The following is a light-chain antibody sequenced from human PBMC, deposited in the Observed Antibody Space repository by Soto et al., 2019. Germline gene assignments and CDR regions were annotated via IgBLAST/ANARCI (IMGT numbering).Light chain of an antibody. CDR3: QQRSNWLT. V-gene: IGKV3-11*01. J-gene: IGKJ4*01. CDR1: QSIGRY. CDR2: DAS. Sequence: DIVLTQSPATLSLSPGERATLSCRASQSIGRYLAWYQQKGGRAPRLLIFDASNRATGIPARFSGSGSGTDFTLTSSSLEPEDFAIYYCQQRSNWLTFGGGTKVEIK.